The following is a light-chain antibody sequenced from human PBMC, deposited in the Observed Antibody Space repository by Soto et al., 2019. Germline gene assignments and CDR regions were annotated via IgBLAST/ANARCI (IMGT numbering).Light chain of an antibody. CDR1: QSVLHSPNNRNY. CDR3: QQCYTTPYG. Sequence: DIVMTQSPDSLAVSLGERATINCKSSQSVLHSPNNRNYVAWYQQKSGQPPKLLIYWASNRESGVPDRFSGSGSGTDFTLAISSLQAEDVAVYYCQQCYTTPYGFGQGTKLEIK. CDR2: WAS. J-gene: IGKJ2*03. V-gene: IGKV4-1*01.